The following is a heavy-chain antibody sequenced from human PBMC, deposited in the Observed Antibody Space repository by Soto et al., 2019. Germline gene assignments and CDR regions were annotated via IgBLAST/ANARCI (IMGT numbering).Heavy chain of an antibody. CDR1: GGSFSNFG. J-gene: IGHJ4*02. Sequence: SVKVSCKASGGSFSNFGISWVRQAPGQGLEWMGGIVPVFGRPNYAQRFRGRLTITADESTSTGYMELISLGSDDTAVYYCAREGSGYNFWGQGTQVTVSS. V-gene: IGHV1-69*13. CDR2: IVPVFGRP. CDR3: AREGSGYNF. D-gene: IGHD5-12*01.